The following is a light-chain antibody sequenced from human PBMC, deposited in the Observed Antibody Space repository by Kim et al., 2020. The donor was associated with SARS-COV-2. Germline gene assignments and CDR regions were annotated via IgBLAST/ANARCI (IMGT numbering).Light chain of an antibody. Sequence: PEKTAKITCGGNSIGSKRVHWYQKKPGQAPVLVINYDSDRPSGIPERFSGSNSGNTATLTISRVEAGDEADYYCQVWDSSSDHRVVFGGGTQLTVL. J-gene: IGLJ2*01. CDR2: YDS. V-gene: IGLV3-21*04. CDR1: SIGSKR. CDR3: QVWDSSSDHRVV.